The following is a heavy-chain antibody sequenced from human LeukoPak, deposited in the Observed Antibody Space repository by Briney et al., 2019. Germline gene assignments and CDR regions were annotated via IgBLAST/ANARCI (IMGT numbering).Heavy chain of an antibody. J-gene: IGHJ4*02. CDR1: GYSFTSYW. CDR2: IDPSDSYT. D-gene: IGHD3-10*01. V-gene: IGHV5-10-1*01. CDR3: ARHQYYYGSGTPSLVY. Sequence: GESLKISCKGSGYSFTSYWISWVRQMPGKGLEWMGRIDPSDSYTNYSPSFQGHVTISADKSISTAYLQWSSLKASDTAMYYCARHQYYYGSGTPSLVYWGQGTLVTASS.